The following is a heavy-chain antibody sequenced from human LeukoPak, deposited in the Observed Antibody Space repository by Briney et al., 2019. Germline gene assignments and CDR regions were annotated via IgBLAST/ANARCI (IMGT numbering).Heavy chain of an antibody. D-gene: IGHD2-2*01. Sequence: HPGGSLRLSCAASGFTFSSFEMNWVRQAPGKGLEWISYITSSSDTIYYAESVRGRFTISRDNAKNSLYLQMNSLRAEDTAVYYCTRDGCTSTNCQWFDCWGQGTLVTVSS. CDR1: GFTFSSFE. V-gene: IGHV3-48*03. CDR2: ITSSSDTI. J-gene: IGHJ4*02. CDR3: TRDGCTSTNCQWFDC.